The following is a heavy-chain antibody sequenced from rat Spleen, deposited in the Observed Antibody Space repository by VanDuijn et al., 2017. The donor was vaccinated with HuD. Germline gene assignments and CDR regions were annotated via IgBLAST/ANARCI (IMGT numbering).Heavy chain of an antibody. CDR1: GFTFSSFA. Sequence: EVQLVESGGGLVQPGRSLKLSCAASGFTFSSFAMAWVRQAPKKGLEWVATITSGGSNTYYPDSVKGRFTISRDNAKSTLYLQMDSLKTEDTGVYYCARDNWGFAYWGQGTLVTVSS. CDR3: ARDNWGFAY. CDR2: ITSGGSNT. D-gene: IGHD5-1*01. V-gene: IGHV5-25*01. J-gene: IGHJ3*01.